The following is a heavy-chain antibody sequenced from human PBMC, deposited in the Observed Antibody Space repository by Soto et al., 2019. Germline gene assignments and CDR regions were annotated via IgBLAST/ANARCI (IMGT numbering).Heavy chain of an antibody. CDR2: ISYDGSNK. J-gene: IGHJ4*02. CDR1: GFTFSSYA. Sequence: QVQLVESGGGVVQPGRSLRLSCAASGFTFSSYAMHWVRQAPGKGLEWVAVISYDGSNKYYADSVKGRFTISRDNSKNTLYLQMNSLRAEETAVYYCARDGVDIVATIQLDYWGQGTLVTVSS. V-gene: IGHV3-30-3*01. CDR3: ARDGVDIVATIQLDY. D-gene: IGHD5-12*01.